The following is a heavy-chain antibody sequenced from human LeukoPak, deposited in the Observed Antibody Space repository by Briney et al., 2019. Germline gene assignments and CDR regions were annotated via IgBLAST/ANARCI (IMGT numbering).Heavy chain of an antibody. CDR1: GGSISSYY. J-gene: IGHJ4*02. V-gene: IGHV4-59*08. CDR2: IYYTGST. Sequence: SETLSLTCTVSGGSISSYYWSWIRQPPGKGLECIGYIYYTGSTNYNPSLKSRVTISVDTSKNQFSLRLSSVTAADTAVYYCARLSDSDSSGYYWGFEYWGQGTLVTVSS. CDR3: ARLSDSDSSGYYWGFEY. D-gene: IGHD3-22*01.